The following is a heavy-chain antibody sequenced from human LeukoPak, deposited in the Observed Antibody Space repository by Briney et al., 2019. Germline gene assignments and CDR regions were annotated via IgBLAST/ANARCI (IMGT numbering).Heavy chain of an antibody. CDR3: ARHVAVGATWDY. J-gene: IGHJ4*02. CDR2: IYYSGST. CDR1: GGSISSSSYY. Sequence: PSETLSLTCTVSGGSISSSSYYWGWIRQPAGKGLEWIGSIYYSGSTYYNPSLKSRVTISVDTSKNQFSLKLSSVTAADTAVYYCARHVAVGATWDYWGQGTLVTVSS. D-gene: IGHD1-26*01. V-gene: IGHV4-39*01.